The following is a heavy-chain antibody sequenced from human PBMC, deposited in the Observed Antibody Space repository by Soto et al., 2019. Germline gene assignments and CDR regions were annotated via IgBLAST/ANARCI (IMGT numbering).Heavy chain of an antibody. CDR3: ARGGGYHDY. J-gene: IGHJ4*03. Sequence: SETLSLTCTVSGGSIGSYYWDWIRQPPGKGLEWIGYINDSGSAHYNPSLKSRVTISVDTFKKQFSLKLTSVTAADTAVYYCARGGGYHDYWGQGTTVTVSS. CDR1: GGSIGSYY. D-gene: IGHD1-26*01. CDR2: INDSGSA. V-gene: IGHV4-59*01.